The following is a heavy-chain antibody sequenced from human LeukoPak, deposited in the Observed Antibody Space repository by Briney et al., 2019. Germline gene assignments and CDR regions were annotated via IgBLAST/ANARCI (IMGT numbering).Heavy chain of an antibody. V-gene: IGHV3-23*01. J-gene: IGHJ4*02. CDR1: GFTFSSYA. Sequence: GGSLRLSCAASGFTFSSYAMSWVRQAPGKGLEGVSAISGSGGSTYYADSVKGRFTISRDNSKNTLYLQMNSLRAEDTAVYYCAKDSGFWSGYLDYWGQGTLVTVSS. CDR3: AKDSGFWSGYLDY. CDR2: ISGSGGST. D-gene: IGHD3-3*01.